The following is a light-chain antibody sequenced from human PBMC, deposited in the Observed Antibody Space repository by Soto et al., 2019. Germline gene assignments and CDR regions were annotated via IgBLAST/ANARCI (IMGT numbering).Light chain of an antibody. CDR3: SSYTYSGTLVV. J-gene: IGLJ3*02. CDR2: EIS. Sequence: QSALTQPASVSGSPGQSITMSCAGTSNDVGGYHYVSWYQQYPGKAPNLIIYEISHRPSGVSNRFSGSKSGNTASLTISGLQAEDEADYYCSSYTYSGTLVVFGGGTKLTVL. CDR1: SNDVGGYHY. V-gene: IGLV2-14*01.